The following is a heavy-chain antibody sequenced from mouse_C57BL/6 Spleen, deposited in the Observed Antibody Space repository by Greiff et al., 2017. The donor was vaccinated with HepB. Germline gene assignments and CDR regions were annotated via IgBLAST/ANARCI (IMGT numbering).Heavy chain of an antibody. D-gene: IGHD1-2*01. CDR1: GYTFTEYT. CDR2: FYPGSGSI. Sequence: QVQLKQSGAELVKPGASVKLSCKASGYTFTEYTIHWVKQRSGQGLEWIGWFYPGSGSIKYNEKFKDKATLTADKSSSTVYMELSRLTSEDSAVYFCARHEDRYYAYYYAMDYWGQGTSVTVSS. J-gene: IGHJ4*01. CDR3: ARHEDRYYAYYYAMDY. V-gene: IGHV1-62-2*01.